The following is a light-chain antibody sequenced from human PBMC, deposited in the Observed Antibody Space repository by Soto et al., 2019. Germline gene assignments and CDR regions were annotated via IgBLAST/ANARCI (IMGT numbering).Light chain of an antibody. J-gene: IGLJ1*01. Sequence: SVLTQPASVSGSPGQSITISCTGTSSDVGGYNYVSWYQQYPGKAPKLMIYEVSNRPSGVSNRFSGSKSGNTASLTISGLLAEDEADYYCSSYRSSSTRVFGTGTKVTVL. CDR1: SSDVGGYNY. V-gene: IGLV2-14*01. CDR3: SSYRSSSTRV. CDR2: EVS.